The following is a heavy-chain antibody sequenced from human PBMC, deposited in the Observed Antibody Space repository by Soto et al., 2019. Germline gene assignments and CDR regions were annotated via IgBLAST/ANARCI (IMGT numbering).Heavy chain of an antibody. V-gene: IGHV4-39*01. CDR2: IYYSGST. J-gene: IGHJ3*02. CDR1: GGSISSSSYY. CDR3: ARLDIVVVVAATNAFDI. D-gene: IGHD2-15*01. Sequence: SETLSLTCTVSGGSISSSSYYWGWIRQPPGKGLEWIGSIYYSGSTYYNPSLKSRVTISVDTSKNQFSLKLSYVTAADTAVYYGARLDIVVVVAATNAFDIWGQGTMVTVSS.